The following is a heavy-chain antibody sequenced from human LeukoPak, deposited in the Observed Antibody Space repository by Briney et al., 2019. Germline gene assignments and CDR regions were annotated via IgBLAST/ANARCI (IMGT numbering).Heavy chain of an antibody. Sequence: GGSLRLSCAASGFTVSSNYMSWVRQAPGKGLEWVSLIYTGGSTYYADSVKGRFTLSRDNSKNTLYLQTNSLRDEDTGVYYCTTGHPGNFDYWGRGTLVTVSS. CDR3: TTGHPGNFDY. CDR1: GFTVSSNY. V-gene: IGHV3-66*01. J-gene: IGHJ4*02. CDR2: IYTGGST.